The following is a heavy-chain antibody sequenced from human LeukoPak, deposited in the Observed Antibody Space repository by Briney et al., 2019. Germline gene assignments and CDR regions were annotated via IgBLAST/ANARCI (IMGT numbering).Heavy chain of an antibody. CDR2: FYTRGST. Sequence: SETLSLTCTVSGGSISNYYWSWIRQPAGKGLEWIGRFYTRGSTNYNPSLKSRVTMSVDTSKNQFSLKLSSVTAADTAVYYCARDQGNWFDPWAREPWSPSPQ. CDR1: GGSISNYY. V-gene: IGHV4-4*07. CDR3: ARDQGNWFDP. J-gene: IGHJ5*02.